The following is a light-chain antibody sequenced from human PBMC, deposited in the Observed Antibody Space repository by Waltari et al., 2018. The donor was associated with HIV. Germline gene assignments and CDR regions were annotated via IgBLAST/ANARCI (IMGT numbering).Light chain of an antibody. V-gene: IGLV1-51*02. J-gene: IGLJ1*01. CDR1: SSNIGEND. Sequence: QSVLTQPPSVSAAPGQKVTISCSGSSSNIGENDVSWYPQLPGTAPKLLIYETHPRPSGIPDRFSGSKSATSATLDITGLQTGDEADYYCGTWDTSLPSGYVFGTGTKVTVL. CDR3: GTWDTSLPSGYV. CDR2: ETH.